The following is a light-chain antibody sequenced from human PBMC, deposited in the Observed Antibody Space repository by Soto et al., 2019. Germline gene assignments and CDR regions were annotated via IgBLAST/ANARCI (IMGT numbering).Light chain of an antibody. V-gene: IGKV1-17*01. CDR1: LDIGND. Sequence: DIQVTQSPSSLSASIGDRVSITCRASLDIGNDLDWYQQKPGKAPKRLLYHTSTLQSGVSSRFSGAGSGAEFTLTINGLQSEDFATYFCLQHKSYPWTFGQGTKVEL. CDR2: HTS. J-gene: IGKJ1*01. CDR3: LQHKSYPWT.